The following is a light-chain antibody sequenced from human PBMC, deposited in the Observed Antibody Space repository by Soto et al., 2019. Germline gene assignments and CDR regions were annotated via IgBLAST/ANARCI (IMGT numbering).Light chain of an antibody. V-gene: IGKV3-20*01. J-gene: IGKJ5*01. CDR3: QQYGSSPLIT. Sequence: VVLTHSPATLSFSPWQRSTLSFSSSQRLSASDIAWYQQKPGQAPKFLIYGVSSRATGIPDRFSGSGSGTDFTLTISRLEPEDFAVYHCQQYGSSPLITFGQGTRLEIK. CDR2: GVS. CDR1: QRLSASD.